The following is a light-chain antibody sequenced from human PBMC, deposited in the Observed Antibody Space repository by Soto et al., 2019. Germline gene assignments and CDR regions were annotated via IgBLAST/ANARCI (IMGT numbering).Light chain of an antibody. CDR3: QSRSYSVT. CDR2: DAS. Sequence: STGQRATQSFRASQGVSSYLAWYQQKPGQAPRLLIYDASNRATFFSGRLSGRRSGRGFALPTSTLLPADVGVYDRQSRSYSVTFAQGTKVDIK. J-gene: IGKJ1*01. V-gene: IGKV3-11*02. CDR1: QGVSSY.